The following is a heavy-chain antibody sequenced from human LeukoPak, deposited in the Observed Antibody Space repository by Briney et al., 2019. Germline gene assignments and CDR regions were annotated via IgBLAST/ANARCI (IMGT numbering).Heavy chain of an antibody. CDR2: TSSNGGST. J-gene: IGHJ4*02. Sequence: GGSLRLSCSASGFTFSSYAMHWVRQAPGKGLEYVSATSSNGGSTNYADSVKGRFTISRDNSKNTLYLQMSSLRAEDTAVYYCVRGARLQLLFYWGQGTLVTVSS. CDR1: GFTFSSYA. V-gene: IGHV3-64D*09. CDR3: VRGARLQLLFY. D-gene: IGHD5-24*01.